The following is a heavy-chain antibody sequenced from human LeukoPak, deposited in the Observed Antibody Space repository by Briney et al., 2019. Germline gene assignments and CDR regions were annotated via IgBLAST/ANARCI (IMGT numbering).Heavy chain of an antibody. Sequence: SVKVSCKASGGTFSSYAISWVRQAPGQGLEWMGGIIPIFGTANYAQKFQGRVTITADESTSTAYMELSSLRSEDTAVYYCARVTGGYSYGPLAYWGQGTLVTVSS. CDR1: GGTFSSYA. CDR2: IIPIFGTA. CDR3: ARVTGGYSYGPLAY. J-gene: IGHJ4*02. V-gene: IGHV1-69*13. D-gene: IGHD5-18*01.